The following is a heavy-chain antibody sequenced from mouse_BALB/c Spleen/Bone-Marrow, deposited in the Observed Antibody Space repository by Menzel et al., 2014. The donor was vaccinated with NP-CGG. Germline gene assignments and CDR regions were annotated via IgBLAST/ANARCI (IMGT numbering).Heavy chain of an antibody. V-gene: IGHV1-54*01. D-gene: IGHD1-1*01. Sequence: QVQLKQSGAELARPGTSVKVSCKASGYAFTNYLIEWVKQRPGQGLEWIGVINPGSRSTNYNEKFKGKATLTADKSSSTAYMQLSSLTSDDSAVYFGARRTTGVAPFDYWGQGTTLTVSS. CDR1: GYAFTNYL. J-gene: IGHJ2*01. CDR2: INPGSRST. CDR3: ARRTTGVAPFDY.